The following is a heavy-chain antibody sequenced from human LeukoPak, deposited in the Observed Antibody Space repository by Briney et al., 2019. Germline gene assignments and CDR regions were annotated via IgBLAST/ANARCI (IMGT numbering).Heavy chain of an antibody. V-gene: IGHV3-7*01. CDR3: ARGAYQMITPHDY. J-gene: IGHJ4*02. CDR2: VNQGEREK. D-gene: IGHD3-16*01. Sequence: GGSLRLSCAASGFTFSSFWMTWVRQAPGKGLEWVANVNQGEREKYYVDSVKGRFTISRDDAKNLLYLQLNNLRAEDTAVYYCARGAYQMITPHDYWGQGTLVTVSS. CDR1: GFTFSSFW.